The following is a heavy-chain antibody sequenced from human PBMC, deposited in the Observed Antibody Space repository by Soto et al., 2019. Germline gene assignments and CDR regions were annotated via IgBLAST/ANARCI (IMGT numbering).Heavy chain of an antibody. V-gene: IGHV3-49*03. J-gene: IGHJ4*02. Sequence: GGSLRLSCTASGFTFGDYAMSWFRQAPGKGLEWVGFIRSKAYGGTTEYAASVKGRFTISRDDSKSIAYLQMNSLKTEDTAVYYCTRDSFDYYDSSGSNAPLNYWGQGTLVTVSS. CDR2: IRSKAYGGTT. D-gene: IGHD3-22*01. CDR1: GFTFGDYA. CDR3: TRDSFDYYDSSGSNAPLNY.